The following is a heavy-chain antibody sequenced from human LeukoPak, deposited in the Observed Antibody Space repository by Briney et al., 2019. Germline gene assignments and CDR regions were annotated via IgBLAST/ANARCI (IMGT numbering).Heavy chain of an antibody. D-gene: IGHD3-22*01. J-gene: IGHJ4*02. CDR2: ISGSGGST. CDR3: AKFRPYSSGYRYFDY. Sequence: PGGSLRLSCAASGFTFSSYAMSWVRQAPGKGLKWVSAISGSGGSTYYADSVKGRFTISRDNSKNTLYLQMNSLRAEDTAVYYCAKFRPYSSGYRYFDYWGQGTLVTVSS. CDR1: GFTFSSYA. V-gene: IGHV3-23*01.